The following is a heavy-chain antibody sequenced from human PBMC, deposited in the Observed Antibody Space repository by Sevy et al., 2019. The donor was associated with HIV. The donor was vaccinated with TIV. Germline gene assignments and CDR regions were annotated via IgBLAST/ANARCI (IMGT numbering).Heavy chain of an antibody. Sequence: ASVKVSCKASGYTLTGYYVDWVRQAPGQGLEWMGRINPKSGDTNYEQKFQGRVTMTRDTSINTAYMELSRLRSDDTAVYYCARVFEVVITKFDYRGQGILVTVSS. CDR2: INPKSGDT. J-gene: IGHJ4*02. V-gene: IGHV1-2*06. CDR1: GYTLTGYY. CDR3: ARVFEVVITKFDY. D-gene: IGHD3-22*01.